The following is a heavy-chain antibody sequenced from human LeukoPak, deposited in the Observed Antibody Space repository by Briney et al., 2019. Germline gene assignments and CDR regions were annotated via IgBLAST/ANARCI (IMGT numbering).Heavy chain of an antibody. CDR3: ARGGNGIPRGWFDP. D-gene: IGHD2-8*01. J-gene: IGHJ5*02. V-gene: IGHV1-69*04. CDR2: IIPILGIA. CDR1: GGTFSSYA. Sequence: SVKVSCKASGGTFSSYAISWVRQAPGQGLEWMGRIIPILGIANYAQKFQGRVTITADKSTSTAYMELSSLRSEDTAVYYCARGGNGIPRGWFDPWGQGTLVTVSS.